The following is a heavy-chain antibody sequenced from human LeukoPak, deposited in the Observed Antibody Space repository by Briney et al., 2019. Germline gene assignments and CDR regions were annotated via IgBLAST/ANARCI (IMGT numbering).Heavy chain of an antibody. CDR3: ARGGYSSSHDWFDP. CDR2: ISSSSSYI. CDR1: GSTFSSYA. D-gene: IGHD6-13*01. J-gene: IGHJ5*02. Sequence: GGSLRLSCAASGSTFSSYAMSWVRQAPGKGLEWVSSISSSSSYIYYADSMKGRFTISRDNAKNSLYLQMNSLRADDTAVYYCARGGYSSSHDWFDPWGQGTLVTVSS. V-gene: IGHV3-21*01.